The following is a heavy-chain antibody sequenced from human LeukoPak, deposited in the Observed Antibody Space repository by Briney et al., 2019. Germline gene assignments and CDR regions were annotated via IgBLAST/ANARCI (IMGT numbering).Heavy chain of an antibody. Sequence: GGSLRLSCAASGFTFSNAWMSWVRQAPGKGLEWVGRIKSKTDGGTTDYAAPVKGRFTISRDDSKNTLYLQMNSLKTEDTAVYYCTTDAQDIVATINLYYYYYGMDVWGQGTTVTVSS. CDR2: IKSKTDGGTT. CDR3: TTDAQDIVATINLYYYYYGMDV. J-gene: IGHJ6*02. V-gene: IGHV3-15*01. CDR1: GFTFSNAW. D-gene: IGHD5-12*01.